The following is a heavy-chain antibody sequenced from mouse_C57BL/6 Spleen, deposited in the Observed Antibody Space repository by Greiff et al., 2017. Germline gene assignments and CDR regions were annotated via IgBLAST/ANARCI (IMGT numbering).Heavy chain of an antibody. V-gene: IGHV1-50*01. CDR3: ARSDGTAQSYCDY. J-gene: IGHJ2*01. CDR1: GYTFTSYW. CDR2: IDPSDSYT. D-gene: IGHD3-2*02. Sequence: VQLQQPGAELVKPGASVKLSCKASGYTFTSYWMQWVKQRPGQGLEWIGEIDPSDSYTNYNQKFKGKATLTVDTSSSTAYMQLSSLTSEDSAVYYCARSDGTAQSYCDYWGQGTTLTVSS.